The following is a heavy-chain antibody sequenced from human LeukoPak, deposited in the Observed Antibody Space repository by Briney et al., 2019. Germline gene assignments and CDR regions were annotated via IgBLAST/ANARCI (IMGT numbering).Heavy chain of an antibody. J-gene: IGHJ6*03. CDR1: GFTFRNYA. CDR2: ISGSGDTT. V-gene: IGHV3-23*01. Sequence: GGSLRLSCAASGFTFRNYAMTWVRQTPGTGLEWVSAISGSGDTTYYADSVKGRFTISRDNSKNTLYLQMNALRADDTAVYYCAQTYYFYYMDVWGKGTTVLVSS. CDR3: AQTYYFYYMDV.